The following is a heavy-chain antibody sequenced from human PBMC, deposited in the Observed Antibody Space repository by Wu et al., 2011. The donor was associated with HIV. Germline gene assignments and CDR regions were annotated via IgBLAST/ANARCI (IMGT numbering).Heavy chain of an antibody. CDR2: IIPILGTV. CDR1: GYIFTDYH. CDR3: ARDLGGDEDY. V-gene: IGHV1-69*13. Sequence: VRLVQSGAEMKKPGTTVKISCKASGYIFTDYHLHWVRQAPGQGLEWMGRIIPILGTVKYAQKFQGRVTITADKSTSTAYMELSSLRSEDTAIYYCARDLGGDEDYWGQGTLVTVSS. D-gene: IGHD2-21*01. J-gene: IGHJ4*02.